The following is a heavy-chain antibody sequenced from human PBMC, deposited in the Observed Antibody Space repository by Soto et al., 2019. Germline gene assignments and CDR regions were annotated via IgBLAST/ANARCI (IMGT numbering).Heavy chain of an antibody. CDR1: GFTFSSYG. Sequence: QVQLVESGGGVVQPGRSLRLSCAASGFTFSSYGMHWVRQAPGNGLEWVAVIWYDGSNKYYADSVKGRFTISRDNSKNTLYLQMNSLRAEDTAVYYCARDYYGSNYYGMDVWGQGTTVTVSS. D-gene: IGHD3-10*01. J-gene: IGHJ6*02. CDR3: ARDYYGSNYYGMDV. V-gene: IGHV3-33*01. CDR2: IWYDGSNK.